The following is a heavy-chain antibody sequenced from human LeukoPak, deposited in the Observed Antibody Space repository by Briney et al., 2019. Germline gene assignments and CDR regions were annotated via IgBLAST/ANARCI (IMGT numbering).Heavy chain of an antibody. CDR3: ARDISSGWLTFDY. CDR1: GFTVSSNY. J-gene: IGHJ4*02. CDR2: IYSGGST. D-gene: IGHD6-19*01. Sequence: GGSLRLSCAASGFTVSSNYMSWVRQAPGKGLEWVSVIYSGGSTYYADSVKGRFTISRDNSKNTLYLQVNSLRAEDTAVYYCARDISSGWLTFDYWGQGTLVTVSS. V-gene: IGHV3-66*01.